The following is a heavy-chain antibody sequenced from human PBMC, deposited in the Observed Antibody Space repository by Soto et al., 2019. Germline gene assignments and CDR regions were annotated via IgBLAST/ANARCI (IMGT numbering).Heavy chain of an antibody. J-gene: IGHJ3*02. CDR3: SVSASDILNTYGFVTPFDM. Sequence: QVQLVQSGAEVKKTGSSVKVSCKASGGTFSSYAFSWVRQAPGQGLEWVGGVIPMFRTPHYAQKFQGRVTITADESTSTLYMEVKSLRSDATAVYFCSVSASDILNTYGFVTPFDMWGQGTMVTVSS. CDR1: GGTFSSYA. V-gene: IGHV1-69*12. CDR2: VIPMFRTP. D-gene: IGHD3-10*01.